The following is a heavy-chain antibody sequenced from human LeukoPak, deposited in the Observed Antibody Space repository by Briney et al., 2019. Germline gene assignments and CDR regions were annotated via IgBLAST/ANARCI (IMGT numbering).Heavy chain of an antibody. V-gene: IGHV3-23*01. Sequence: PGGSLRLSCAASGFTFSSYAMRWVRQAPGKGGEGVSAISGSGGSPYYAASVKGRFTISRDNSKNTLYLPMNSLRAADTAVYYCAKVDRVLRYFDWAPPVPNAFDIWGQGTMVTVSS. CDR3: AKVDRVLRYFDWAPPVPNAFDI. D-gene: IGHD3-9*01. CDR2: ISGSGGSP. J-gene: IGHJ3*02. CDR1: GFTFSSYA.